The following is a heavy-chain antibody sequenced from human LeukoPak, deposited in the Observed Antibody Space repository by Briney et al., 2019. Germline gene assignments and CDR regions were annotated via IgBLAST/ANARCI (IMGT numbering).Heavy chain of an antibody. D-gene: IGHD2-15*01. Sequence: PSETLSLTCAVYGGSFSGYVWTWIRQPPGRGLEWIAEINHTGGQNYNPSFKSRVTISVDTSKNQFSLRLSSVTAADTAVYFCARRCRVDSCSSNDSFDMWGQGTMVTVSS. V-gene: IGHV4-34*01. CDR2: INHTGGQ. CDR1: GGSFSGYV. J-gene: IGHJ3*02. CDR3: ARRCRVDSCSSNDSFDM.